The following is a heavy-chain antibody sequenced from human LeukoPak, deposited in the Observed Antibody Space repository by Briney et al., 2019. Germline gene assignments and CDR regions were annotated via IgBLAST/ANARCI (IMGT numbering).Heavy chain of an antibody. CDR3: VKDLRSDFMGVLSRYLSY. D-gene: IGHD2/OR15-2a*01. J-gene: IGHJ4*02. CDR1: GFTFSSFA. V-gene: IGHV3-64D*09. Sequence: SGGSLRLSCSASGFTFSSFAMHWVRQAPGKGLEYVAAISRNGGSTYYADSVKGRFTFSRDNSKNTLYLQMSSLRAEDTAVYLCVKDLRSDFMGVLSRYLSYWGQGTLVTVSS. CDR2: ISRNGGST.